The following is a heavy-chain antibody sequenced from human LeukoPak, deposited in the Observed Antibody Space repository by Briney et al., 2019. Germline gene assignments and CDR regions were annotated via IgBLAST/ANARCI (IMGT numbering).Heavy chain of an antibody. CDR2: ISGSGGST. V-gene: IGHV3-23*01. D-gene: IGHD3-10*01. Sequence: PGGSLRLSCAASGFTFSSYAMSLVRQAPGKGLEWASAISGSGGSTYYADSVKGRFTISRDNSKNTLYLQMNSLRAEDTAVYYCAKNPDYYGSGSQTDYWGQGTLVTVSS. CDR1: GFTFSSYA. CDR3: AKNPDYYGSGSQTDY. J-gene: IGHJ4*02.